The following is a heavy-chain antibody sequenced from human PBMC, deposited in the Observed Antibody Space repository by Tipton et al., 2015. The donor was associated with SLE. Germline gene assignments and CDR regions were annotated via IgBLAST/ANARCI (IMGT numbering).Heavy chain of an antibody. D-gene: IGHD5-24*01. CDR3: ARDPNLDAFDI. J-gene: IGHJ3*02. V-gene: IGHV4-59*01. CDR1: GGSFSGYY. CDR2: IYYSGST. Sequence: TLSLTCAVYGGSFSGYYWSWIRQPPGKGLEWIGYIYYSGSTNYNPSLKSRVTISVDTSKNQFSLKLSSVTAADTAVYYCARDPNLDAFDIWGQGTMVTVSS.